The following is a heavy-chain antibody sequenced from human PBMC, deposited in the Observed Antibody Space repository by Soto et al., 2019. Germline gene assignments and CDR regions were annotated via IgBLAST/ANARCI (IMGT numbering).Heavy chain of an antibody. J-gene: IGHJ4*02. CDR1: GDSVSSNSAA. D-gene: IGHD3-10*01. CDR2: TYYRSKWYN. CDR3: ARDTGSGSYYNVHFDY. Sequence: SQTLSLTCAISGDSVSSNSAALNLIRQSPSRGLEWLGRTYYRSKWYNDYAVSVKSRITINPDTSKNQFSLQLNSVTPEDTAVYYCARDTGSGSYYNVHFDYWGQGTLVTVSS. V-gene: IGHV6-1*01.